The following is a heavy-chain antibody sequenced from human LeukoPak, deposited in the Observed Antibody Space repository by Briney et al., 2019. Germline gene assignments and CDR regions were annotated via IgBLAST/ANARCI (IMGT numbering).Heavy chain of an antibody. CDR3: ARANGYGDYIWFDP. Sequence: SETLSLTCTVSGGSISSYYWSWIRQPPGKGLEWIGYIYYSGSTNYNPSLKSRVTIPVDTSKNQFSLKLSSVTAADTAVYYCARANGYGDYIWFDPWGQGTLVTASS. CDR2: IYYSGST. V-gene: IGHV4-59*01. D-gene: IGHD4-17*01. J-gene: IGHJ5*02. CDR1: GGSISSYY.